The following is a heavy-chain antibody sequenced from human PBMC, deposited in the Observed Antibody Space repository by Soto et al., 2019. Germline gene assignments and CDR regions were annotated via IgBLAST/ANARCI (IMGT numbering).Heavy chain of an antibody. CDR3: ARDRQDFWSGYDPDWYYYYGMDV. CDR1: GYTFTSYD. V-gene: IGHV1-8*01. CDR2: MNPNSGNT. Sequence: ASVKVSCKASGYTFTSYDINWVRQATGQGLEWMGWMNPNSGNTGYAQKFQGRVTMTRNTSISTAYMELSSLRSDDTAVYYCARDRQDFWSGYDPDWYYYYGMDVWGQGTTVTVSS. J-gene: IGHJ6*02. D-gene: IGHD3-3*01.